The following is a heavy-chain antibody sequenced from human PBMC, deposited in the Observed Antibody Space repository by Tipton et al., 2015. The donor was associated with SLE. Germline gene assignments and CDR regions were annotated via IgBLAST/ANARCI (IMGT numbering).Heavy chain of an antibody. CDR1: GGSISSHY. V-gene: IGHV4-59*11. CDR2: IYYSGST. Sequence: TLSLTCTVSGGSISSHYWSWIRQPPGKGLEWIGYIYYSGSTNYNPSLKSRVTISVDTSKNQFSLKLSSVTAADTAVYYCARDLGEDYDFWSGQGYWGQGTLVTVSS. CDR3: ARDLGEDYDFWSGQGY. D-gene: IGHD3-3*01. J-gene: IGHJ4*02.